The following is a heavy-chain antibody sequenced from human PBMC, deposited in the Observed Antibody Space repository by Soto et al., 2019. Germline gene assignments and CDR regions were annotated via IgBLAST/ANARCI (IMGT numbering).Heavy chain of an antibody. CDR3: ANTQSAPDSSVMYGMDV. CDR1: GFTFSSYA. D-gene: IGHD6-19*01. J-gene: IGHJ6*02. CDR2: ISGSGANT. Sequence: VQLLESGGGLVQPGGSLRLSCAASGFTFSSYAMSWVRQAPGKGLEWVSAISGSGANTYYADSVKGRFTISSDNSKSTLDLQMNRLRAEDTAVYYCANTQSAPDSSVMYGMDVWGQGTTVTVSS. V-gene: IGHV3-23*01.